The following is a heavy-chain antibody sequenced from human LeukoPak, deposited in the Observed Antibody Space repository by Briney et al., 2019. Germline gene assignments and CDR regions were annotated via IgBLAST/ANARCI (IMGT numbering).Heavy chain of an antibody. CDR1: GFTFSSYG. J-gene: IGHJ4*02. V-gene: IGHV3-7*01. Sequence: GGSLRLSCAASGFTFSSYGMHWVRQAPGKGLEWVANIKQDGSEKYYVDSVKGRFTISRDNAKSSLYLQMNSLRAEDTAVYYCARDSDLDYWGQGTLVTVSS. CDR2: IKQDGSEK. CDR3: ARDSDLDY.